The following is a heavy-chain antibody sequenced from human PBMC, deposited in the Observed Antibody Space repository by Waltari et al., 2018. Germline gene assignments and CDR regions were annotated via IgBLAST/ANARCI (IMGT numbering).Heavy chain of an antibody. V-gene: IGHV3-33*01. J-gene: IGHJ4*02. CDR3: ARGIADD. CDR2: IWYDGTNK. D-gene: IGHD6-13*01. Sequence: QVQLVESGGGVVQPGRSLRLSCTASGFTFSSYGMLWVRQAPGKGLEWVERIWYDGTNKNYADSVRGRFTISRDNSKNTLYLQMNSLRVEDTAVYYCARGIADDWGQGTLVTVSS. CDR1: GFTFSSYG.